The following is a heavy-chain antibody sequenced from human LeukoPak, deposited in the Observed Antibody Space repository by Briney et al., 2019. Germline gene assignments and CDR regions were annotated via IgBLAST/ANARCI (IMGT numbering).Heavy chain of an antibody. V-gene: IGHV3-30*02. D-gene: IGHD3-10*01. Sequence: PGGSLRLSCAASGFTFSTSEMHWVGQCPGKGLDWLAFISFDVNYADSVKGRFSVTRDDSNNAVYLQMSSLRPEDTAIYYCAKDYGSGTYAVDYWGQGTLVTVSS. J-gene: IGHJ4*02. CDR2: ISFDVNY. CDR1: GFTFSTSE. CDR3: AKDYGSGTYAVDY.